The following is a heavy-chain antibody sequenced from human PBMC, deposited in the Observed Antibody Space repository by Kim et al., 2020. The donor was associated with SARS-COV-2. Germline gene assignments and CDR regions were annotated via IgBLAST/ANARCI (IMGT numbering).Heavy chain of an antibody. CDR1: GYSFTSYW. D-gene: IGHD6-13*01. Sequence: GESLKISCKGSGYSFTSYWIGWVRQMPGKGLEWMGIIYPGDSDTRYSPSFQGQVTISADKSISTAYLQWSSLKASDTAMYYCARILYSSSWYSAFDIWGQGTMVTVSS. J-gene: IGHJ3*02. CDR3: ARILYSSSWYSAFDI. V-gene: IGHV5-51*01. CDR2: IYPGDSDT.